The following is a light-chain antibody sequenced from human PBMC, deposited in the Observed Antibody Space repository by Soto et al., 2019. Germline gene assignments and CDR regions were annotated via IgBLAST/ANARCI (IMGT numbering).Light chain of an antibody. Sequence: EIMMTQSPATLSVSPGERATLSCRASQNIRSSLAWYQQKPGQAPRLLIYGASTRATGIPARFSGSGSGIEFTLTISSLQSEDFAVYYCQQYDNWPPWTFGQGTKVEIK. J-gene: IGKJ1*01. CDR1: QNIRSS. V-gene: IGKV3-15*01. CDR2: GAS. CDR3: QQYDNWPPWT.